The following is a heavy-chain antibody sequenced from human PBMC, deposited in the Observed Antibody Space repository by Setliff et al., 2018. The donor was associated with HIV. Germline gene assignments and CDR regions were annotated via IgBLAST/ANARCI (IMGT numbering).Heavy chain of an antibody. V-gene: IGHV4-34*01. J-gene: IGHJ4*02. CDR1: GESVSGYY. CDR2: INHTGST. CDR3: ARGVNFDY. Sequence: SETLSLTCAVFGESVSGYYWSWIRQPPGKGLEWIGAINHTGSTNYNPSLKSRVTLSVDTSKNQFSLKLSSVTAADTAIYYCARGVNFDYWGQGTQVTVSS.